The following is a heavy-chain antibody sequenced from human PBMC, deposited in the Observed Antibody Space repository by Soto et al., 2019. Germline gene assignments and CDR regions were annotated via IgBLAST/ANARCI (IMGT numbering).Heavy chain of an antibody. CDR1: GFTFSSYE. Sequence: GGSLRLFCAASGFTFSSYEMDWVRQAPGKGLEWVAHISSSSTITYYGDSVKGRFTISRDNADNSLYLQMNSLRAEDTAVYYCTKEKAVIHSGYDAFDIWGRGTMVTVSS. J-gene: IGHJ3*02. CDR2: ISSSSTIT. CDR3: TKEKAVIHSGYDAFDI. V-gene: IGHV3-48*03. D-gene: IGHD5-12*01.